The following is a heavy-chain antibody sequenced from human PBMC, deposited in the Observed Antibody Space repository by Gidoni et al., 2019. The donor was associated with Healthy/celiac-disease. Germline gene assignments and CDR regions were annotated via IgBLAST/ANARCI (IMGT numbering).Heavy chain of an antibody. D-gene: IGHD3-10*01. CDR3: ARVVTMVAGYGMDV. Sequence: QVQLVQSGAEVKKPGPSVKVSCKAPGGPFSSYAISWVRQAPGQGLEWMGGIIPIFGTANYAQKFQGRVTITADESTSTAYMELSSLRSEDTAVYYCARVVTMVAGYGMDVWGQGTTVTVSS. CDR2: IIPIFGTA. V-gene: IGHV1-69*01. J-gene: IGHJ6*02. CDR1: GGPFSSYA.